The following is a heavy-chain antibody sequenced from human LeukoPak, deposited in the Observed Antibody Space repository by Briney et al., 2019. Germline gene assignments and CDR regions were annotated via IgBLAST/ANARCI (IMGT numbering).Heavy chain of an antibody. CDR1: GAAISSGTYY. CDR2: IFTSGNT. J-gene: IGHJ4*02. CDR3: ATNIAARLSYFDY. D-gene: IGHD6-6*01. Sequence: PSQTLSLTCTVSGAAISSGTYYWSWIRQPAGKGLEWIGRIFTSGNTDYNPSLKSRVFISIETSKNRFSLTLNSVTAADTAVYYCATNIAARLSYFDYWGQGTLVTVSS. V-gene: IGHV4-61*02.